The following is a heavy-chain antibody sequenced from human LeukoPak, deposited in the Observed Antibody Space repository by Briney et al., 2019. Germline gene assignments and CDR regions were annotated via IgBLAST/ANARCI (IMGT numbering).Heavy chain of an antibody. D-gene: IGHD6-19*01. Sequence: QPGGSLRLSCAASGFPFSNYWMHWVGQAPGKGLVWVSRMNSDGSSTSYADSVKGRFTISRDNAKNTLYLQMNSLRAEDAAVYYCATVSRSSGRGYFDYWGPGTLVTVSS. CDR3: ATVSRSSGRGYFDY. V-gene: IGHV3-74*01. CDR1: GFPFSNYW. J-gene: IGHJ4*02. CDR2: MNSDGSST.